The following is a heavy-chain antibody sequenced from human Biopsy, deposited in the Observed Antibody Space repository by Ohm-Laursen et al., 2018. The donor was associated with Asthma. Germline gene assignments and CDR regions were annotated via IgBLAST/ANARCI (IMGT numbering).Heavy chain of an antibody. CDR1: GGSFSNYA. J-gene: IGHJ6*02. Sequence: SVYVSCKASGGSFSNYAISWVRQAPRQGLEWMGGLIPVLGTADYAQMFEGRVTITADESTSTAYMELSSLRSEDTAVYYCARGYSGSDRIVYYYSGMEVWGPGTTVTVSS. CDR2: LIPVLGTA. D-gene: IGHD5-12*01. V-gene: IGHV1-69*13. CDR3: ARGYSGSDRIVYYYSGMEV.